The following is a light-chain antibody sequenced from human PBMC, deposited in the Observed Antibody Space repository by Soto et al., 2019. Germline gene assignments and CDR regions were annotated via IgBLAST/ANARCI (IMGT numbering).Light chain of an antibody. CDR2: GAS. CDR1: QSVTSSY. J-gene: IGKJ5*01. V-gene: IGKV3D-20*02. CDR3: QQRSNWPT. Sequence: EVVLTQSPGTLSLSPGQRATLSCRASQSVTSSYLAWYQQKPGQAPRLLIYGASIRATGIPDRFSGSGSGADFTLTISSLEPEDFAVYYCQQRSNWPTFGQGTRLEIK.